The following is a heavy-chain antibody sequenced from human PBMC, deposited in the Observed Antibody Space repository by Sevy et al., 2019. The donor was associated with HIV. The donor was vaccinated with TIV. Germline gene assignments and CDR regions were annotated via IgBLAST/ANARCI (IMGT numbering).Heavy chain of an antibody. CDR2: INAGDGDP. CDR3: ATDPFRGRDGPDDYFDY. Sequence: ASVKVSCKASGYTFTNYVMHWVRQAPGQSLEWMGSINAGDGDPKYPQHFQGRVGITWDTSAGTAYLELNSVGSEDTALYYCATDPFRGRDGPDDYFDYWGQGTLVTVSS. J-gene: IGHJ4*02. V-gene: IGHV1-3*01. CDR1: GYTFTNYV.